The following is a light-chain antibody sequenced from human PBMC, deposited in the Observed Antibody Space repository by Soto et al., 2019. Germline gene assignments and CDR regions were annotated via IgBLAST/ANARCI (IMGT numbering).Light chain of an antibody. CDR1: ESVSTT. Sequence: EIVMTQSPATLSVSPGERATLSCRASESVSTTLAWYQQKPGQAPRVLIYGASTLATGIPARFSGSGSGTEFTLTISSLQSEDSAVYYCHQYNNWPPAFGGGTKVEIK. CDR2: GAS. V-gene: IGKV3-15*01. J-gene: IGKJ4*01. CDR3: HQYNNWPPA.